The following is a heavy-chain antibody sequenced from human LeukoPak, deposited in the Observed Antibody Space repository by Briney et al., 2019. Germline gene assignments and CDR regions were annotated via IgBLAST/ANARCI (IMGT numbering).Heavy chain of an antibody. CDR1: GFTFSSYE. CDR2: ISSGGSTM. Sequence: GGSLRLSCAASGFTFSSYEINWVRQAPGKGLEWVSYISSGGSTMYYADSVKGRFTISRDNAKNSLYLQMNSLRVEDTAVYYCASGNRRSYASFDYWGQGTLVTVSS. D-gene: IGHD2-2*01. CDR3: ASGNRRSYASFDY. V-gene: IGHV3-48*03. J-gene: IGHJ4*02.